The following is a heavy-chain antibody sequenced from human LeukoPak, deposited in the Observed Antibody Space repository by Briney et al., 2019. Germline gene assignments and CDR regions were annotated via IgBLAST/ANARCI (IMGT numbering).Heavy chain of an antibody. CDR1: GFTFSSYS. CDR2: ISSSSSYK. V-gene: IGHV3-21*01. J-gene: IGHJ3*02. D-gene: IGHD1-26*01. CDR3: ASTEWEPKGAFDI. Sequence: GGSLRLSCAASGFTFSSYSMNWVRQAPGKGLERVSSISSSSSYKYYADSVKGRFTISRDNAKNSLYLQMNSLRAEDTAVYYCASTEWEPKGAFDIWGQGTMVTVSS.